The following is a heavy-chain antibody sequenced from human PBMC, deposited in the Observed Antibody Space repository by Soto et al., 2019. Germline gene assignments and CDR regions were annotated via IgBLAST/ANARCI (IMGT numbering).Heavy chain of an antibody. J-gene: IGHJ4*02. V-gene: IGHV3-23*01. CDR3: TKGTKSSGWNY. CDR1: GFTFSSYA. CDR2: ISGSGGST. D-gene: IGHD6-19*01. Sequence: GGSLRLSCAASGFTFSSYAMSWVRQAPGKGLEWVSAISGSGGSTYYADSVKGRFTISRDNSKNTLYLQMNSLRAEDTAVYYCTKGTKSSGWNYWGQGTLVTVSS.